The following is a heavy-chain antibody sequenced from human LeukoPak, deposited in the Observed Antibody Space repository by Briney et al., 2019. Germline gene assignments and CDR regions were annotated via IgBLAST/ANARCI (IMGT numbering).Heavy chain of an antibody. CDR2: ISGSGYSK. J-gene: IGHJ2*01. D-gene: IGHD3-22*01. CDR1: GFKFSDYS. Sequence: GGSLRLSCVGSGFKFSDYSIGWFRQDPGKGLEWISHISGSGYSKYDADSVKGRFTISRDNAKNSLYLQMNSLRAEDTAVYYCARMRDSSGYYYVDWYFDLWGRGTLVTVSS. CDR3: ARMRDSSGYYYVDWYFDL. V-gene: IGHV3-11*04.